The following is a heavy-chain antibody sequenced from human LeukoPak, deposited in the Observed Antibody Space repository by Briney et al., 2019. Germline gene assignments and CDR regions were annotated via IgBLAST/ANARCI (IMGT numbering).Heavy chain of an antibody. V-gene: IGHV1-2*02. J-gene: IGHJ4*02. CDR1: GYTFTGYQ. CDR2: INPNSGGT. Sequence: GASVKVSCKASGYTFTGYQMHWARQAPGQGLEWMGWINPNSGGTNYAQKFQGRVTMTRDTSISTAYMELSRLRSDDTAVYYCARNAKYSGSYNYGYFDYWGQGTLVTVSS. D-gene: IGHD1-26*01. CDR3: ARNAKYSGSYNYGYFDY.